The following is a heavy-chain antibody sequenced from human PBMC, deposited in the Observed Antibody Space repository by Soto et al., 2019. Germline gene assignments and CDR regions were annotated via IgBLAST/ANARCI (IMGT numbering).Heavy chain of an antibody. Sequence: EVQLLESGGGLVQPGGSVRLSCGTSGFSFVNYGMGWVRQAPGKGLEWVSGISRRGGRTYFADSVRGRFTISRDNSKNTMYLQMDSLRFEDTAVYYCAKVDKPRVVIEYLDSWGQGSLVTVSS. J-gene: IGHJ4*02. D-gene: IGHD3-3*01. V-gene: IGHV3-23*01. CDR2: ISRRGGRT. CDR1: GFSFVNYG. CDR3: AKVDKPRVVIEYLDS.